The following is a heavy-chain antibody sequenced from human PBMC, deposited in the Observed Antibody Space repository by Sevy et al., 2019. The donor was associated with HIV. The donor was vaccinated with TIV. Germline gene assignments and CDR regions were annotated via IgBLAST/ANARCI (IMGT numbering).Heavy chain of an antibody. CDR3: VSDREYCSGGSCYSDAFDI. D-gene: IGHD2-15*01. CDR1: GFTFSSYA. J-gene: IGHJ3*02. V-gene: IGHV3-64D*06. Sequence: GGSLRLSCSASGFTFSSYAMHWVRQAPGKGLEYVSAISSNGGSTYYADSVKGRFTISRDNSKNTLYLQMSSLRAEDTAVYYCVSDREYCSGGSCYSDAFDIWGQGTMVTVSS. CDR2: ISSNGGST.